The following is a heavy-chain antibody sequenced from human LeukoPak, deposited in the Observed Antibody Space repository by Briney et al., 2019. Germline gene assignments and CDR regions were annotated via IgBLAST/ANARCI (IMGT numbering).Heavy chain of an antibody. CDR1: GGSIRSYY. CDR3: ARVGGYPLSAFDI. Sequence: SETLSLTCTVSGGSIRSYYWSWIRQPPGKGLEWIGYIYHSENANYNPSLKSRITISIDTSKNQFSLNLNSVTAADTAVYYCARVGGYPLSAFDIWGQGTMVTASS. D-gene: IGHD3-22*01. CDR2: IYHSENA. V-gene: IGHV4-59*08. J-gene: IGHJ3*02.